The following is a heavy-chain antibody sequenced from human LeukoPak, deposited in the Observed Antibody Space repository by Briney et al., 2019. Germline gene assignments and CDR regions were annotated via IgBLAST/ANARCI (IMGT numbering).Heavy chain of an antibody. CDR1: GSITSGSYY. V-gene: IGHV4-61*02. J-gene: IGHJ4*02. D-gene: IGHD6-6*01. Sequence: SETLSLTCSVSGSITSGSYYWTWIRQPAGKGLEWIGRIYVSGSTNYNPSLESRVAISVDTLKNQSSLKLTSLTAADTAVYYCAREGQQLVPPLDYWGQGTLVTVSS. CDR2: IYVSGST. CDR3: AREGQQLVPPLDY.